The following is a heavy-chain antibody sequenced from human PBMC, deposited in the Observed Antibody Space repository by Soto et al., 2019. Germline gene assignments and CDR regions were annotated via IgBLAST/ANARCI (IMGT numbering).Heavy chain of an antibody. J-gene: IGHJ4*02. CDR3: ARNDPGGYSSGWYPGYFDY. D-gene: IGHD6-19*01. CDR1: GGSISSYY. CDR2: IYYSGST. V-gene: IGHV4-59*01. Sequence: PSETLSLTCTVSGGSISSYYWSWIRQPPGKGLEWIGYIYYSGSTNYNPSLKSRVTISVDTSKNQFSLKLSSVTAADTAVYYCARNDPGGYSSGWYPGYFDYWGQGTLVTVSS.